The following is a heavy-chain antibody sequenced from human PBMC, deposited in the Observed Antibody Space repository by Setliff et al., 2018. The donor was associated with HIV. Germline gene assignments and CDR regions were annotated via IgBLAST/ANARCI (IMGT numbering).Heavy chain of an antibody. CDR2: VAGNAVNT. CDR3: ARDRFPQSNIFGAWYFDL. D-gene: IGHD3-10*02. J-gene: IGHJ2*01. V-gene: IGHV3-23*01. Sequence: GGSLRLSCAASGFTFSDYPMNWVRQAPGKGLEWVSTVAGNAVNTYHADSAKGRFTISRDNSKNTLYLQMNSLRGEDTAVYYCARDRFPQSNIFGAWYFDLWGRGTLVTVSS. CDR1: GFTFSDYP.